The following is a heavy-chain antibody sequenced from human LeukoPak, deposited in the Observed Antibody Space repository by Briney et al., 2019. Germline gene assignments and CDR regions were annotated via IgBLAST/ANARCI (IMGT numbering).Heavy chain of an antibody. J-gene: IGHJ4*02. Sequence: GGSLRLSCVASGFTFSSYWMSWVRQAPGKGLVWVSRINSDGSSTSYADSVKGRFTISRDNAKNTLYLQMNSLRAEDTAVYYCARDHYYDSSGYHLGYWGQGTLVTVSS. CDR2: INSDGSST. CDR1: GFTFSSYW. V-gene: IGHV3-74*01. D-gene: IGHD3-22*01. CDR3: ARDHYYDSSGYHLGY.